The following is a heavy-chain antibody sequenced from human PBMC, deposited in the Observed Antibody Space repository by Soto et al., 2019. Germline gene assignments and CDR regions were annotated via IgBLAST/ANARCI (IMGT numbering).Heavy chain of an antibody. D-gene: IGHD3-10*01. J-gene: IGHJ4*02. CDR2: IIPFLGVT. V-gene: IGHV1-69*08. CDR1: VGTFSPYT. CDR3: ARDWESTVSTWSFGAF. Sequence: QVQLVQSGAEVKKPGSSVKVSCKASVGTFSPYTVNWVRQAPGQGLEWMGRIIPFLGVTNYAQKCQARVTLTADTSTTTAYMELSGLRFEDTAVYYCARDWESTVSTWSFGAFWGRGTLVTVSS.